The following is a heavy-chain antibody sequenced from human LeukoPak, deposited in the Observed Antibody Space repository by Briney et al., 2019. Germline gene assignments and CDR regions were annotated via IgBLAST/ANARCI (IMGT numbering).Heavy chain of an antibody. CDR1: GNDFSDFY. J-gene: IGHJ5*02. D-gene: IGHD1-1*01. V-gene: IGHV1-2*02. Sequence: GASVKVSCRASGNDFSDFYFNWVRQAPGRGLEWVGWINPHSRATHYAQRFRGRVTMDAPITTAYMELNRLTSDDTAVYYCVTTTVTHTRDPWGQGTLVTVSS. CDR2: INPHSRAT. CDR3: VTTTVTHTRDP.